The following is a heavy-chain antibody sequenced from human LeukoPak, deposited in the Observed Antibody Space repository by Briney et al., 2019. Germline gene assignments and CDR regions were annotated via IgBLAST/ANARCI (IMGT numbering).Heavy chain of an antibody. Sequence: AAVMVSCKTSGYTFTDHHLHWVRQAPGQGVEWMGWINAKSGDTLYAQRFQDRITMTRDTSITTAYMGLSRLTSDDTAMYYCARGTSFGYDPWGQGTLVTVSS. V-gene: IGHV1-2*02. J-gene: IGHJ5*02. D-gene: IGHD3-22*01. CDR2: INAKSGDT. CDR1: GYTFTDHH. CDR3: ARGTSFGYDP.